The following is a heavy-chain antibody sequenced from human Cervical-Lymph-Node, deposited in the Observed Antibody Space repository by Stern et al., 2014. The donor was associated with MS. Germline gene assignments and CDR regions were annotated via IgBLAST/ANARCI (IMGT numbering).Heavy chain of an antibody. Sequence: QLVQSGPEVKKSGASVKVSCRASGYTFTTFGISWVRQAPGQGLEWMGWISGYNANPNYPQKFRGRATLTTAASPNTASMELRSLRSDHTAIYYCARETGDLYYWAQGTLVTAS. D-gene: IGHD7-27*01. CDR1: GYTFTTFG. CDR3: ARETGDLYY. J-gene: IGHJ4*02. V-gene: IGHV1-18*01. CDR2: ISGYNANP.